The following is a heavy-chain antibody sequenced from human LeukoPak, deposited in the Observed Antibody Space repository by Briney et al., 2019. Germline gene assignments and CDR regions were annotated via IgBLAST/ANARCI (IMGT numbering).Heavy chain of an antibody. Sequence: PGGSLRLSCAASGFTFSSYAMSWVRQAPGKGLEWVSAISGSGGSTYYADSVKGRFTISRDKSKNTLYLQMNSLRAEDTAVYYCAKARGGYSYGYAAYFDYWGQGTLVTVSS. CDR3: AKARGGYSYGYAAYFDY. J-gene: IGHJ4*02. CDR2: ISGSGGST. D-gene: IGHD5-18*01. V-gene: IGHV3-23*01. CDR1: GFTFSSYA.